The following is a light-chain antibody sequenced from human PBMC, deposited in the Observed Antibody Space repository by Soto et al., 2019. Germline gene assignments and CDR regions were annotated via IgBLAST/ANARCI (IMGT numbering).Light chain of an antibody. V-gene: IGLV2-14*01. CDR3: ASYTNINAWV. Sequence: QSALTQPASVSGSPGQSITISCTGTSSDVGAYKYVSWYQQRPGKAPKLMIYEVSNRPSGVSNRFSGSKSGNTASLTISVLQAEDEADYYCASYTNINAWVFGGGTKLTVL. J-gene: IGLJ3*02. CDR1: SSDVGAYKY. CDR2: EVS.